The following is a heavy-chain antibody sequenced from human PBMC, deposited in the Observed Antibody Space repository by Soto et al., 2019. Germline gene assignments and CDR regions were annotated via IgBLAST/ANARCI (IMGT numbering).Heavy chain of an antibody. D-gene: IGHD2-2*01. CDR3: ARDKPLYCSSTSCQLYYYYSMDV. CDR2: IIPIFGTA. V-gene: IGHV1-69*06. CDR1: GCTFSSYA. J-gene: IGHJ6*02. Sequence: SVKVSCKASGCTFSSYAISWVRQAPGQGLEWMGGIIPIFGTANYAQKFQGRVTITADKSTSTAYMELSSLRSEDTAVYYCARDKPLYCSSTSCQLYYYYSMDVWGQGTTVTVSS.